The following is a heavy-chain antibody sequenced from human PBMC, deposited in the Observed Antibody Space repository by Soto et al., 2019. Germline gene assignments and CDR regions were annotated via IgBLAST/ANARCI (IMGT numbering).Heavy chain of an antibody. D-gene: IGHD4-17*01. CDR2: INAGNGNT. Sequence: ASVKVSCKASGYTFTRYAMHWVRQAPGQRLEWMGWINAGNGNTKYSQKFQGRVTITRDTSASTAYMELSSLRSEDTAVYYCARDLVPHLVTTVGLYYFDYWGQGTLVTVSS. CDR3: ARDLVPHLVTTVGLYYFDY. J-gene: IGHJ4*02. CDR1: GYTFTRYA. V-gene: IGHV1-3*01.